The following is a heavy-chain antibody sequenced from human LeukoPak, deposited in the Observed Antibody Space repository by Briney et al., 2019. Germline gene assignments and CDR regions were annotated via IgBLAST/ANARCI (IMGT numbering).Heavy chain of an antibody. J-gene: IGHJ3*02. CDR3: ARASSGWYRPDAFDI. D-gene: IGHD6-19*01. CDR1: GFSFSSYA. V-gene: IGHV3-23*01. Sequence: PGGSLRLSCAASGFSFSSYAMRWVRQAPGKGLEWVSGISGSGGSTFYADSVKGRFTISRDNSKNTLYLQMNSLRAEDMAVYYCARASSGWYRPDAFDIWGQGTMVTVSS. CDR2: ISGSGGST.